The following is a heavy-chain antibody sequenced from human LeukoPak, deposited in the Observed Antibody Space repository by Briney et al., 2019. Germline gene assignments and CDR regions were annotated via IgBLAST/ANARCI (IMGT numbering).Heavy chain of an antibody. CDR1: GFTFSSYA. D-gene: IGHD3-22*01. V-gene: IGHV3-23*01. CDR2: ISGTGGST. CDR3: ANSPPPYYYDSSGYPMEYYYYYMDV. Sequence: GGSLRLSCAASGFTFSSYAMSWVRQAPGKGLEWVSAISGTGGSTYYADSVKGRFTISKDNSKNTLYLQMNSLRAEDTAVYYCANSPPPYYYDSSGYPMEYYYYYMDVWGKGTTVTISS. J-gene: IGHJ6*03.